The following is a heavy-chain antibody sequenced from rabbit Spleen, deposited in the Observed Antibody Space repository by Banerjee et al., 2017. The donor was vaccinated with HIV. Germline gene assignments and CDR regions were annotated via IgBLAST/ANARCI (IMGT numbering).Heavy chain of an antibody. D-gene: IGHD3-1*01. CDR1: GFSFSSSDY. CDR2: IDPVFGST. Sequence: QSLEESGGGLVKPGASLTLTCTASGFSFSSSDYMCWVRQAPGKGLEWIGYIDPVFGSTYYASWVNGRFSISRENTQNTVSLQMNSLTAADTATYFCVRDTWAFNLWGQGTLVTVS. J-gene: IGHJ4*01. V-gene: IGHV1S40*01. CDR3: VRDTWAFNL.